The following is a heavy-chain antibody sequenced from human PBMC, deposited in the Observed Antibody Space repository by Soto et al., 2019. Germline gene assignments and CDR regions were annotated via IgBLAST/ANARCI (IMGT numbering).Heavy chain of an antibody. J-gene: IGHJ4*02. CDR2: IYYRGST. CDR1: GGSISSSSYY. D-gene: IGHD3-16*01. Sequence: SETLSLTCTVSGGSISSSSYYWGWIRQPPGKGLEWIGSIYYRGSTNYNPSLKSRVTISVDTSKNQFSLNLSSVTAADTAVYYCARDLGLRYFDYWGQGTLVTSPQ. V-gene: IGHV4-39*07. CDR3: ARDLGLRYFDY.